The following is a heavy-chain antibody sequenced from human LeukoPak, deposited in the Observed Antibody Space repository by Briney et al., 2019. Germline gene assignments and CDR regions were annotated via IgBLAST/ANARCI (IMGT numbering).Heavy chain of an antibody. Sequence: GGSLRLSCAASGFTFSSYAMSWVRQAPGKGLEWVSAISGSGGSTYYADSVKGRFTISRDNSKNTLYLQMNSLRAEDAAVYYCAKDPVEDYYDSSGFPNAFDIWGQGTMVTVSS. CDR1: GFTFSSYA. CDR2: ISGSGGST. CDR3: AKDPVEDYYDSSGFPNAFDI. J-gene: IGHJ3*02. V-gene: IGHV3-23*01. D-gene: IGHD3-22*01.